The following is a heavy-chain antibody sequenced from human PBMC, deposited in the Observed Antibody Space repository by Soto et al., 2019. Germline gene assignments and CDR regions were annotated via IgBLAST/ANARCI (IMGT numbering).Heavy chain of an antibody. D-gene: IGHD3-22*01. CDR1: GGTFSSYA. V-gene: IGHV1-69*06. J-gene: IGHJ4*02. Sequence: QVQLVQSGAEVKKPGSSVKVSCKASGGTFSSYAISWVRQAPEQGLEWMGGIIPIFGTANYAQKFQGRVTITADKYTSTAYMELRSLRSEDTAVYYCARATRDNYYDSSGYWYWGQGTLVTVSS. CDR2: IIPIFGTA. CDR3: ARATRDNYYDSSGYWY.